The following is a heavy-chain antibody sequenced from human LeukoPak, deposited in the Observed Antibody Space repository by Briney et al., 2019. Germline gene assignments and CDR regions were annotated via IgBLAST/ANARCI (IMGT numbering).Heavy chain of an antibody. V-gene: IGHV4-39*02. CDR3: ARDGGSYSLDY. CDR2: IYYSGST. CDR1: GGSISDSSYY. Sequence: PSETLSLTCTVSGGSISDSSYYWGWIRQPPGKGLEWIGSIYYSGSTYYNPSLKSRVTISVDTSKNQFSLKLSSVTAADTAIYYCARDGGSYSLDYWGRGTLVTVSS. D-gene: IGHD1-26*01. J-gene: IGHJ4*02.